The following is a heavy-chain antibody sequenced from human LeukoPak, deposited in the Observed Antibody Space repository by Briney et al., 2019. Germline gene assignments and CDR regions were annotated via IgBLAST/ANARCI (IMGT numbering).Heavy chain of an antibody. V-gene: IGHV4-39*01. CDR1: GGSISSSSYY. CDR3: ARREDGDGYRNKGGEWFDP. D-gene: IGHD5-24*01. J-gene: IGHJ5*02. Sequence: SEILSLTCTVSGGSISSSSYYWGWIRQPPGKGLEWIGSIYYSGSTYYNPSLKSRVTISVDTSKNQFSLKLSSVTAADTAVYYCARREDGDGYRNKGGEWFDPWGQGTLVTVSS. CDR2: IYYSGST.